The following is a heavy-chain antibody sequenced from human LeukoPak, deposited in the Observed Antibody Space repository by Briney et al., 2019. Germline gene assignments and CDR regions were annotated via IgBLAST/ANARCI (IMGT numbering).Heavy chain of an antibody. D-gene: IGHD6-19*01. V-gene: IGHV3-23*01. Sequence: GGSLRLSCAASGFTFSSYAMSWVRQAPGKGLEWVSAISGSGGSTYYADSVKGRFTISRDNSKNTLYLQMNGLRAEDTAVYYCAKAGYSSGWYSVDYWGQGTLVTVSS. CDR1: GFTFSSYA. CDR2: ISGSGGST. J-gene: IGHJ4*02. CDR3: AKAGYSSGWYSVDY.